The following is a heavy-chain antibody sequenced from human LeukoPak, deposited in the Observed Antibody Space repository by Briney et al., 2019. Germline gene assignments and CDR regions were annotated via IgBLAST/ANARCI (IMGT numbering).Heavy chain of an antibody. CDR1: GFTFSDYY. D-gene: IGHD6-13*01. V-gene: IGHV3-11*05. Sequence: GGSLRLSCAASGFTFSDYYMSWIRQAPGKGLGWVAYIGSSGSFTKYADSVKGRFTISRDNAKNSLYLQMDSLRPEDTAVYYCARVGTTAAAGTCDYWGQGTLVAVSS. J-gene: IGHJ4*02. CDR3: ARVGTTAAAGTCDY. CDR2: IGSSGSFT.